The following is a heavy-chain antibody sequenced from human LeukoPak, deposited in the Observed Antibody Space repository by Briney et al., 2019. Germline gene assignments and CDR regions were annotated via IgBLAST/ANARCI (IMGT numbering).Heavy chain of an antibody. V-gene: IGHV1-69*13. CDR3: ATSPNPFDIVVRSDNWFDP. CDR2: IIPIFGTA. Sequence: SVKVSCKASGYTFTSYAISWVRQAPGQGLEWMGGIIPIFGTANYAQKFQGRVTITADESTSTAYMELSSLRSEDTAVYYCATSPNPFDIVVRSDNWFDPWGQGTLVTVSS. CDR1: GYTFTSYA. J-gene: IGHJ5*02. D-gene: IGHD2-15*01.